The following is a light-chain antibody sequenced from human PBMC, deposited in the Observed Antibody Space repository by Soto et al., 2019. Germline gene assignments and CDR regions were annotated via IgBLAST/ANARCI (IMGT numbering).Light chain of an antibody. Sequence: TQSPSFLSASVGDRVTITCRASQSITTYLNWYQQKPGKAPKLLIYAASTLQSGVPSRFSGTGSGTDFTLTISSLQPEDFATYYCQQSFSNLLYTFGQGTKVDIK. J-gene: IGKJ2*01. V-gene: IGKV1-39*01. CDR3: QQSFSNLLYT. CDR2: AAS. CDR1: QSITTY.